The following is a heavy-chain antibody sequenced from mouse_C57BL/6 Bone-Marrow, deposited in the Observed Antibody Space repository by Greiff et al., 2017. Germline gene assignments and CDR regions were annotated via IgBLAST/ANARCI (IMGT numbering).Heavy chain of an antibody. Sequence: QVHVKQPGAELVKPGASVKLSCKASGYTFTSYWMQWVKQRPGQGLEWIGEIDPSNSYTNYNQKFKGKATLTVDTSSSTAYMQLSSLTSEDSAVYYCARRDGYHWYFDVWGTGTTGTVSS. CDR2: IDPSNSYT. CDR3: ARRDGYHWYFDV. CDR1: GYTFTSYW. V-gene: IGHV1-50*01. J-gene: IGHJ1*03. D-gene: IGHD2-3*01.